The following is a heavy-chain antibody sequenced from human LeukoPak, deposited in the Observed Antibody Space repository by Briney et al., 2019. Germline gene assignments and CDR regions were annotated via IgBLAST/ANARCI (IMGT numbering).Heavy chain of an antibody. CDR1: GYTFTGYY. V-gene: IGHV1-2*02. Sequence: VASVKVSCKASGYTFTGYYMHWVRQAPGQGLEWMGWINPNSGGTNYAQKFQGRVTMTRDTSISTAYMELSRLRSDDTAVYYCARGRRFDSSSWGSYYYYGMDVWGQGTTVTVSS. D-gene: IGHD6-13*01. CDR2: INPNSGGT. J-gene: IGHJ6*02. CDR3: ARGRRFDSSSWGSYYYYGMDV.